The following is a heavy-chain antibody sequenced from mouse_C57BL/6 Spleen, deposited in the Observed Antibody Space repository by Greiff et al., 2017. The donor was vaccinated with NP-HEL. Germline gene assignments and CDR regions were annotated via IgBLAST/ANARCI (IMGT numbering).Heavy chain of an antibody. CDR1: GYTFTEYT. Sequence: QVQLKESGAELVKPGASVKLSCKASGYTFTEYTIHWVKQRSGQGLEWIGWFYPGCGSITYNEKFKDKATLTADKSSSTDYMELSRLTSDDSAVYFCARHEDATWDGFAYWGQGTLVTVSA. J-gene: IGHJ3*01. CDR3: ARHEDATWDGFAY. V-gene: IGHV1-62-2*01. CDR2: FYPGCGSI. D-gene: IGHD4-1*01.